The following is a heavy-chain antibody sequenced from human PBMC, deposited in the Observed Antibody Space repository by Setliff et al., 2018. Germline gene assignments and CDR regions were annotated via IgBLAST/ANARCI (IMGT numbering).Heavy chain of an antibody. CDR1: GYRFSSHW. D-gene: IGHD1-26*01. CDR2: IYPGDSDT. J-gene: IGHJ3*02. V-gene: IGHV5-51*01. CDR3: ASSSGSSSNDAFDI. Sequence: GESLKISCKGSGYRFSSHWIGWVRQMPGKGLEWMGIIYPGDSDTRYSPSFQGQVTISADKSISTAYLQWSSLKASDTAMYYCASSSGSSSNDAFDIWGQETTVTVSS.